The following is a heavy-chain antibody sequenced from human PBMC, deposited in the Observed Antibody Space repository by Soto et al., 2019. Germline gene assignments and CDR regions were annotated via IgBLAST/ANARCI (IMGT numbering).Heavy chain of an antibody. D-gene: IGHD3-3*01. V-gene: IGHV3-33*01. CDR1: GFTFSSYG. J-gene: IGHJ6*02. CDR2: IWYDGSNK. Sequence: PGGSLRLSCAASGFTFSSYGMNWVRQAPGKGLEWVAVIWYDGSNKYYADSVKGRFTISRDNSKNTLYLQMNSLRAEDTAVYYCARAFTRAIFGVVRDYYYCMDVGSQGTTVTVSS. CDR3: ARAFTRAIFGVVRDYYYCMDV.